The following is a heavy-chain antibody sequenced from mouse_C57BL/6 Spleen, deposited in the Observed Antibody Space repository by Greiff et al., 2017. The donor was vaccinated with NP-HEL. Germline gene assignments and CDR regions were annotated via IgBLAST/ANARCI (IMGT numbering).Heavy chain of an antibody. J-gene: IGHJ2*01. D-gene: IGHD1-1*01. CDR2: INPSNGGT. V-gene: IGHV1-53*01. CDR3: AITTVALYYFDY. Sequence: VQLQQSGTELVKPGASVKLSCKASGYTFTSYWMHWVKQRPGQGLEWIGNINPSNGGTNYNEKFKSKATLTVDKSSSTAYMQLSSLTSEDSAVYYCAITTVALYYFDYWGQGTTLTVSS. CDR1: GYTFTSYW.